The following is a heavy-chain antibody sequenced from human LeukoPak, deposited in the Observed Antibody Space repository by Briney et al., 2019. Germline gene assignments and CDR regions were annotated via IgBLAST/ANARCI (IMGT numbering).Heavy chain of an antibody. CDR3: ARGEYYSDTSSYFDY. Sequence: PGRSLRLSCAASGFTFSSYSMNWVRQAPGKGLEWVAVISYDGSNKYYADSVKGRFTISRDNSKNTLFVQMSSLRAEDTAVYYCARGEYYSDTSSYFDYWGQGTLVTVSS. D-gene: IGHD3-22*01. CDR1: GFTFSSYS. V-gene: IGHV3-30*03. J-gene: IGHJ4*02. CDR2: ISYDGSNK.